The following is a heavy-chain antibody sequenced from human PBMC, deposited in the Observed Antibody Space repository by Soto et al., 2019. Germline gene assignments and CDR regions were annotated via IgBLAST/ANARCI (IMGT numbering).Heavy chain of an antibody. CDR1: GYTFSSYG. J-gene: IGHJ6*02. CDR3: AKNRVKYSRSLGLDV. CDR2: IGAFNGNT. D-gene: IGHD6-6*01. Sequence: ASVKVSFKASGYTFSSYGITWVRQAPGQGLELMGWIGAFNGNTNYAQNPQGRVTMTTDTSTTTASMELRSLNSDDTAVYYCAKNRVKYSRSLGLDVGGQGTRVTV. V-gene: IGHV1-18*04.